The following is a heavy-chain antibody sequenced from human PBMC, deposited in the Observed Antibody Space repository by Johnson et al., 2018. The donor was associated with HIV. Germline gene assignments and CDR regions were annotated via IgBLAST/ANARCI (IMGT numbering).Heavy chain of an antibody. CDR1: GFSFSNYG. Sequence: QVQLVESGGGVVQPGRSLRLSCAASGFSFSNYGMHWVRQAPGKGLEWVGVISYDGSNKYYADSVKGRFNISRDNSNNTLFLQMNSLRAEDTAIYYCAKGLWGGSYPHDAYDIWGQGTMVTVSS. CDR3: AKGLWGGSYPHDAYDI. J-gene: IGHJ3*02. D-gene: IGHD1-26*01. V-gene: IGHV3-30*18. CDR2: ISYDGSNK.